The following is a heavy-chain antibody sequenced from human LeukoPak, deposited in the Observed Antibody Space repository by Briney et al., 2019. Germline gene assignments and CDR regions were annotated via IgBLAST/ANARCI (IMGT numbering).Heavy chain of an antibody. V-gene: IGHV3-7*01. J-gene: IGHJ3*02. D-gene: IGHD2-8*01. CDR2: IKQDGSET. CDR1: EFTFNIYS. CDR3: ARAVFGDKYDDAIDI. Sequence: PGGSLRLSCAASEFTFNIYSMSWVRQAPGKGLEWVANIKQDGSETYYADSVKGRFTISRDNAKNSLYLQMNSLRAEDTAVYYCARAVFGDKYDDAIDIWGQGTMVTVSS.